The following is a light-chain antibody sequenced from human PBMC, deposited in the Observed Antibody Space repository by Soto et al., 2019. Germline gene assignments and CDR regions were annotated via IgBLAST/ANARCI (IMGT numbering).Light chain of an antibody. CDR3: QQYHNWPLT. Sequence: EIVMTQSPATLSVSPGERATLSCRASQSITGNLTWYQQKPGQAPRLLIYDASTRATGIPARCSGSGSGTEFTLTISSLQSEDFAVYYCQQYHNWPLTFGGGTKVEIK. J-gene: IGKJ4*01. CDR1: QSITGN. CDR2: DAS. V-gene: IGKV3-15*01.